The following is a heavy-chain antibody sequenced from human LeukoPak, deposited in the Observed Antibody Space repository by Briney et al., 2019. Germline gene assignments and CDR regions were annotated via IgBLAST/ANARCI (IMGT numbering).Heavy chain of an antibody. J-gene: IGHJ4*02. V-gene: IGHV3-74*01. CDR3: ARSQFDY. CDR1: GFAFSSYW. Sequence: GGSLRLSCATSGFAFSSYWMLWVRQVPGKGLVWVSRISGDGSTTTYAGSVKGRFTISRDNTKNILYLQMDSLRTEDTAIYYCARSQFDYWGQGILVTVSS. CDR2: ISGDGSTT.